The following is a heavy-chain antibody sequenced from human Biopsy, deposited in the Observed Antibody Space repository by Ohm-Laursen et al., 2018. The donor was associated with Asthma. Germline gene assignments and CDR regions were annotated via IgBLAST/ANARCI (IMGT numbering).Heavy chain of an antibody. Sequence: ASVKVSCKASGYTFSNYAISWVRQAPGQGLEWMGWISGYNGDTKFAQNVKGRLSLTTDTSTSAAYMELRSLTSDDTAVYYCVRDKVVVVPGSKGPTDWFDPWGQGTLVTVSS. J-gene: IGHJ5*02. CDR2: ISGYNGDT. CDR1: GYTFSNYA. CDR3: VRDKVVVVPGSKGPTDWFDP. D-gene: IGHD2-15*01. V-gene: IGHV1-18*04.